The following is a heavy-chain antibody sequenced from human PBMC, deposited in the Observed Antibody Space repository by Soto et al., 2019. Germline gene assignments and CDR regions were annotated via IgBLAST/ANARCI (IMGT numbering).Heavy chain of an antibody. V-gene: IGHV4-59*06. J-gene: IGHJ4*02. D-gene: IGHD3-10*01. CDR3: ARGELWWDS. CDR1: GGSISSYY. CDR2: IFYSGST. Sequence: SETLSLTCTVSGGSISSYYWSWIRQPPGKGLEWIGYIFYSGSTFYNPSLHSRASISVDTSKNQFSLRLTSVTAADAALYYCARGELWWDSWGQGTLVTVSS.